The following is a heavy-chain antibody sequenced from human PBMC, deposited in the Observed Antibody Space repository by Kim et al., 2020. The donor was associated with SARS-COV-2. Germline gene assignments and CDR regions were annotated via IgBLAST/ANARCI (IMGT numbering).Heavy chain of an antibody. Sequence: SETLSLTCAVYGGSFSGYYWSWIRQPPGKGLEWIGEINHSGSTNYNPSLKSRVTISVDTSKNQFSLKLSSVTAADTAVYYCARLNLRYFDWTISAHAFDIWGQGTMVTVSS. CDR3: ARLNLRYFDWTISAHAFDI. CDR1: GGSFSGYY. D-gene: IGHD3-9*01. CDR2: INHSGST. V-gene: IGHV4-34*01. J-gene: IGHJ3*02.